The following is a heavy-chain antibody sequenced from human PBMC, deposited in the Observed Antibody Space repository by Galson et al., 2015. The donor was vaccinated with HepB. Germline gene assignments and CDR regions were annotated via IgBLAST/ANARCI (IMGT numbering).Heavy chain of an antibody. D-gene: IGHD3-22*01. CDR2: INTNTGNP. CDR1: GYTFSTYA. Sequence: SVKVSCKASGYTFSTYAMNWVRQAPGQGLEWMGWINTNTGNPTYAQGFTGRFVFSLDTSVSTAYLQISSLKAEDTAVYYCARDSLLQYYYDSSAPRGGDYWGQGTLVTVSS. V-gene: IGHV7-4-1*02. CDR3: ARDSLLQYYYDSSAPRGGDY. J-gene: IGHJ4*02.